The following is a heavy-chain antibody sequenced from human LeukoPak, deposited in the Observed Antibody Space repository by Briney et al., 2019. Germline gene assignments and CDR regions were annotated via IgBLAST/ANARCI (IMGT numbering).Heavy chain of an antibody. Sequence: SSYWMSWIRQPPGKGLEWIGNIYYSGRTYYNPSLKSRVTISVDTPKNQFSLKLSSVTAADTAVYYCARGVTMIVVVIHDWYFDLWGRGTLVTVSS. J-gene: IGHJ2*01. D-gene: IGHD3-22*01. CDR1: SSYW. V-gene: IGHV4-39*01. CDR3: ARGVTMIVVVIHDWYFDL. CDR2: IYYSGRT.